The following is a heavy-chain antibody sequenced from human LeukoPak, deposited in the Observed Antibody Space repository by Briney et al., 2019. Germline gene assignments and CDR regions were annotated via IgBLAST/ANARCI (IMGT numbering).Heavy chain of an antibody. Sequence: GGPLSPPCAAPGFPSRSITIIWSPQVQGKGLDWVSSISSSTSYIYYADSVKGRFTISKDNAKNSLYLQMNSLRAEDTAAYYCARAGGSTVSHSDYWGQGTLVTVSS. J-gene: IGHJ4*02. CDR2: ISSSTSYI. CDR1: GFPSRSIT. D-gene: IGHD4-17*01. CDR3: ARAGGSTVSHSDY. V-gene: IGHV3-21*01.